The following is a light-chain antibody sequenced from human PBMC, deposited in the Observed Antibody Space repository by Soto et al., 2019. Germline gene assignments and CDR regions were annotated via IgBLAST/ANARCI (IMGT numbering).Light chain of an antibody. CDR2: ASS. Sequence: EIVMTQTPLSLTVTPGEPASISCKTSQSRGSNFLAWYQHKPGQAPRLLIYASSNRATGIPDRFSGSASGTDFTLTINRLEPEDVAVYYCQLYGISPHFGQGTRLEIK. CDR1: QSRGSNF. CDR3: QLYGISPH. V-gene: IGKV3-20*01. J-gene: IGKJ5*01.